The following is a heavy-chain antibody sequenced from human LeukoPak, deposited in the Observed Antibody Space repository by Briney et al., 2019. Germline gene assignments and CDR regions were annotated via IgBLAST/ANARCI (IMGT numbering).Heavy chain of an antibody. Sequence: ASVKVSCKASGYTFTSYDINWVRQATGQGPEWMGWMNPNSGNTGYAQKFQGRVTMTRNASISTAYMELSSLRSEDTAVYYCAREVVTATYYYYYYYMDVWGKGTTVTVSS. D-gene: IGHD2-21*02. CDR2: MNPNSGNT. V-gene: IGHV1-8*01. CDR3: AREVVTATYYYYYYYMDV. CDR1: GYTFTSYD. J-gene: IGHJ6*03.